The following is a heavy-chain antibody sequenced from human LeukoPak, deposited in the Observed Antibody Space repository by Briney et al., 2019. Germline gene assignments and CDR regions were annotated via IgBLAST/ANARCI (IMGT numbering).Heavy chain of an antibody. V-gene: IGHV3-23*01. D-gene: IGHD3-22*01. CDR3: XXXXXLGYYDSSGYLDY. CDR2: ISGSGGST. CDR1: GFTFSSYA. J-gene: IGHJ4*02. Sequence: GGSLRLSCAASGFTFSSYAMSWVRQAPGKGLEWVSAISGSGGSTYYADSVKGRFTISRDNSKNTLYLQMNSLRAEDTAVYYXXXXXXLGYYDSSGYLDYWGQGTLVTVSS.